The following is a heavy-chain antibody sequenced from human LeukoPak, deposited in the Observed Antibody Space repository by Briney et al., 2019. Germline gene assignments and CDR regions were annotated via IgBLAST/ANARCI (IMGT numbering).Heavy chain of an antibody. D-gene: IGHD3-22*01. CDR3: ARGLGYYDSSGYYDYYMDV. J-gene: IGHJ6*03. V-gene: IGHV4-59*01. CDR1: GGSISSYY. Sequence: SETLSLTCTVSGGSISSYYWSWIRQPPGKGLEWIGYIYYSGSTNYNPSLKSRVTISVDTSKNQCSLKLSSVTAADTAVYYCARGLGYYDSSGYYDYYMDVWGKGTTVTISS. CDR2: IYYSGST.